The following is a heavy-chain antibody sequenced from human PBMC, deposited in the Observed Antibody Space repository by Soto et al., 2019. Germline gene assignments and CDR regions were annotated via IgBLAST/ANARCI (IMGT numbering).Heavy chain of an antibody. CDR2: ISAYNGNT. Sequence: ASVKVSCKASGYTFTGYGISWVRQAPGQGLEWMGWISAYNGNTNYAQKLQGRVTMTTDTSTSTAYMELSSLRAEDTAVYYCGKWDGIRYFDWLSQAIDYWGQGTLVTVSS. CDR1: GYTFTGYG. D-gene: IGHD3-9*01. J-gene: IGHJ4*02. V-gene: IGHV1-18*01. CDR3: GKWDGIRYFDWLSQAIDY.